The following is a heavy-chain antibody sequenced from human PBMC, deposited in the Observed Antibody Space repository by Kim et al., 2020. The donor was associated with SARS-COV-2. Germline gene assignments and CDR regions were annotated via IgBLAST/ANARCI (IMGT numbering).Heavy chain of an antibody. J-gene: IGHJ4*02. D-gene: IGHD3-10*01. CDR2: ISGNGAST. Sequence: GGSLRLSCAASGFTFSSYAMSWVRQAPGKGLEWVSAISGNGASTYYADSVKGRFTISREDSENTLYLQMNSLRAEDTAVYYCAKRYYFDSGNVDYWGQGTLVTVSS. CDR1: GFTFSSYA. CDR3: AKRYYFDSGNVDY. V-gene: IGHV3-23*01.